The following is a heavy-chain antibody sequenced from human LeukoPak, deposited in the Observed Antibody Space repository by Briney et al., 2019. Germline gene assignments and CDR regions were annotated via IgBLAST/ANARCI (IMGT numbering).Heavy chain of an antibody. V-gene: IGHV1-46*01. CDR3: ARDLYGQLERLRGPPEYYFDY. J-gene: IGHJ4*02. CDR2: INPSGGST. Sequence: ASVKVSCKASGYTFTSYYMHWVRQAPGQGREWMGIINPSGGSTSYAQKFQGRVTMTRDTSTSTVYMELSSLRSEDTAVYYCARDLYGQLERLRGPPEYYFDYWGQGTLVTVSS. CDR1: GYTFTSYY. D-gene: IGHD1-1*01.